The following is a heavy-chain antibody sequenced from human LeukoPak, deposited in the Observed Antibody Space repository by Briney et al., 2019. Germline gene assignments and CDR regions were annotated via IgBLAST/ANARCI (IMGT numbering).Heavy chain of an antibody. Sequence: GGSLRLSCAASGFTFDDYGMSWVRQAPGKGLEWVSGINWNGGSTGYADSVKGRFTISRDNAKNSLYLQMNSLRAEDTALYYCARGGIYYDSRGFDYWGQGTLVTVSS. CDR2: INWNGGST. J-gene: IGHJ4*02. CDR1: GFTFDDYG. CDR3: ARGGIYYDSRGFDY. V-gene: IGHV3-20*04. D-gene: IGHD3-22*01.